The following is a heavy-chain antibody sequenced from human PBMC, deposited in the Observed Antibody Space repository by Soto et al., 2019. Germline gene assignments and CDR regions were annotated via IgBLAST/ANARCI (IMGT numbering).Heavy chain of an antibody. J-gene: IGHJ4*02. D-gene: IGHD1-7*01. Sequence: XATLSLTCAVSGGSFTSNNWWTWFRQPPGQGLEWIGEIYRTGSTNYNPSLKSRVTISLDKSENQFSLKVTSLTAADTAVYYCASRDPGTSVDYWGQGTLVTVSS. CDR2: IYRTGST. CDR1: GGSFTSNNW. V-gene: IGHV4-4*02. CDR3: ASRDPGTSVDY.